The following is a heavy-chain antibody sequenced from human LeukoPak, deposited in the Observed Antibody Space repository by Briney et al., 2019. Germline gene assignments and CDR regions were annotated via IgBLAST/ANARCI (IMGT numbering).Heavy chain of an antibody. CDR2: ISGSGSTT. CDR1: GFTFSSYA. V-gene: IGHV3-23*01. J-gene: IGHJ4*02. Sequence: PGGSLRLSCAASGFTFSSYAMSWVRQAPGKGLEWVSAISGSGSTTYYADSVKGRFTISRDNSKNTLYLQMNSLRVEDTAVYYCAKGSAPKYYFDYWGQGTLVTVSS. CDR3: AKGSAPKYYFDY.